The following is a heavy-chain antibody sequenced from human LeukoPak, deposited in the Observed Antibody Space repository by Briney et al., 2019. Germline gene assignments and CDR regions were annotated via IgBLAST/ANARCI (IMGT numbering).Heavy chain of an antibody. V-gene: IGHV3-72*01. Sequence: GGSLRLSCATSAFTFSNAWMNWVRQAPGKGLEWVGRTRNKANSYSTEYAASVEGRFTISRHDSTNLLYLQMNSPKNEDTAVYYCAREQKSRSYLPYYFDYWGRGTLVTVSS. CDR2: TRNKANSYST. D-gene: IGHD1-26*01. CDR1: AFTFSNAW. J-gene: IGHJ4*02. CDR3: AREQKSRSYLPYYFDY.